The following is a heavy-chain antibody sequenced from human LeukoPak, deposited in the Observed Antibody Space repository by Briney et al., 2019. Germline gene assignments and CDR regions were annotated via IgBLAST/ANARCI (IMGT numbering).Heavy chain of an antibody. CDR1: GGSISSSSYY. CDR3: ARGVDILTGCTFGY. V-gene: IGHV4-39*07. D-gene: IGHD3-9*01. Sequence: PSETLSLTCTVSGGSISSSSYYWGWIRQPPGKGLEWIGSIYYSGSTYYNPSLKSRVTISVDTSKNQFSLKLSSVTAADTAVYYCARGVDILTGCTFGYWGQGTLVTVSS. CDR2: IYYSGST. J-gene: IGHJ4*02.